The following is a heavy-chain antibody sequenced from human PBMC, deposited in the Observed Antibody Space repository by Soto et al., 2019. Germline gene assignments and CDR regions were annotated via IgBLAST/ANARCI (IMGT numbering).Heavy chain of an antibody. Sequence: GESLKISCKTSGYSFTSYWIGWVRQMPGKGLEWMGVIYPGDSDTRYSPSFQGQVTISADKSIGTAYLQWSSLKASDTAIYYCARSGTTGTTSFYYGLDVWGQGTTVTVSS. V-gene: IGHV5-51*01. D-gene: IGHD1-1*01. CDR1: GYSFTSYW. CDR2: IYPGDSDT. J-gene: IGHJ6*02. CDR3: ARSGTTGTTSFYYGLDV.